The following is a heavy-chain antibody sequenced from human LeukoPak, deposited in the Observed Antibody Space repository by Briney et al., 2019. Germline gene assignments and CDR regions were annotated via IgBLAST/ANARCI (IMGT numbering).Heavy chain of an antibody. D-gene: IGHD5-12*01. J-gene: IGHJ4*02. V-gene: IGHV4-4*07. CDR2: IYTSGST. CDR1: GGSISSYY. Sequence: SETLSLTCTVAGGSISSYYWSWIRQPAGKGLEWIGRIYTSGSTNYNPSLKSRVTMPVDTSKNQFSRNLSSVTPTAPAGNIWARDRGGRTGYASGVFDFWGQGTLVTVSS. CDR3: ARDRGGRTGYASGVFDF.